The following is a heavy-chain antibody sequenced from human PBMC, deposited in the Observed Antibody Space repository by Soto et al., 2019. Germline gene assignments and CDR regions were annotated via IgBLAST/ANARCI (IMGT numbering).Heavy chain of an antibody. D-gene: IGHD3-22*01. Sequence: SETLSLTCIVYVGSFSDYYWSLIRIPPCKVLEWIGEVNHSGRTNYNPSLKSRVSISVDTSKNQFSLKLSSVTAADTAVYYCARGPPIKYYDGNGYYYFDYWGQGTLVTVSS. CDR3: ARGPPIKYYDGNGYYYFDY. J-gene: IGHJ4*02. CDR2: VNHSGRT. V-gene: IGHV4-34*01. CDR1: VGSFSDYY.